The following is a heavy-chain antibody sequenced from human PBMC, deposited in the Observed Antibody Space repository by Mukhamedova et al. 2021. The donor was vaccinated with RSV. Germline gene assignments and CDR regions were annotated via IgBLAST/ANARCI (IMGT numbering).Heavy chain of an antibody. V-gene: IGHV3-74*01. Sequence: VWVSGINGDGSTSYADSVRGRFTISRDNAKSTLFLQMNSLRAEDTAVYFCARSSAGALHYWAQGTLVTVSS. D-gene: IGHD6-19*01. J-gene: IGHJ4*02. CDR2: INGDGST. CDR3: ARSSAGALHY.